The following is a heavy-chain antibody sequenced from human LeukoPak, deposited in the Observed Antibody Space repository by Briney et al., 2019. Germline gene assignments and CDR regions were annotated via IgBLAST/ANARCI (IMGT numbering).Heavy chain of an antibody. CDR1: GFTFSSYS. V-gene: IGHV3-21*01. Sequence: GGSLRLSCAASGFTFSSYSMNWVRQAPGKGLEWVSSISSSSSCIYYADSVKGRFTISRDNAKNSLYLQMNSLRAEDTAVYYCARDYYDSSGYYSYWGQGTLVTVSS. D-gene: IGHD3-22*01. J-gene: IGHJ4*02. CDR3: ARDYYDSSGYYSY. CDR2: ISSSSSCI.